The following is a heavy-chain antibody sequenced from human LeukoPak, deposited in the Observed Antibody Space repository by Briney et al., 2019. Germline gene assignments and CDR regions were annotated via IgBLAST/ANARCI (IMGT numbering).Heavy chain of an antibody. CDR2: SIPILGIA. CDR3: ARDSYDSSGIVEYFQH. D-gene: IGHD3-22*01. CDR1: GGSFSSYA. Sequence: SVNVSCKASGGSFSSYAISWVRQAPGQGLEWVGRSIPILGIANSAKKFQGRVTITADKSTSTAYLELSSLRSEDTAVYYCARDSYDSSGIVEYFQHWGQGTLGTVSS. V-gene: IGHV1-69*04. J-gene: IGHJ1*01.